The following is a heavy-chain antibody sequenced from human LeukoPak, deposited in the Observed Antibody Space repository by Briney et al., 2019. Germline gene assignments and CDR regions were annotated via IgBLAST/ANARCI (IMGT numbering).Heavy chain of an antibody. D-gene: IGHD6-13*01. V-gene: IGHV3-9*01. CDR2: ISWNSGSI. J-gene: IGHJ4*02. Sequence: GGSLRLSCAASGFTLDDYAMHWVRQAPGKGLEWVSGISWNSGSIGYGDSVKGRFTISRDNAKNSLYLQMNSLRAEDTAVYYCARGAYSRNELFDYWGQGTLVTVSS. CDR3: ARGAYSRNELFDY. CDR1: GFTLDDYA.